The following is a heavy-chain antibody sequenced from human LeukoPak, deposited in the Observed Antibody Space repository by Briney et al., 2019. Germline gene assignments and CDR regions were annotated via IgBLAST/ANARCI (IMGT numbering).Heavy chain of an antibody. CDR2: ISSSSSTI. J-gene: IGHJ4*02. CDR1: GFTFRSYS. Sequence: GGSLRLSCAASGFTFRSYSMNWVRQAPGKGLEWVSYISSSSSTIYYADSVKGRFTISRDNAKNSLCLQMNSLRAEDTAVYYCARDEGGRTSSFPFDYWGQGTLVTVSS. V-gene: IGHV3-48*01. CDR3: ARDEGGRTSSFPFDY. D-gene: IGHD6-13*01.